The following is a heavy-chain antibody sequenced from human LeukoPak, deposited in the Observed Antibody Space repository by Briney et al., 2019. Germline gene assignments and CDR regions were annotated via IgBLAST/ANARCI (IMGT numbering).Heavy chain of an antibody. V-gene: IGHV3-23*01. CDR2: ISGCGGST. CDR3: ENDPQYSSGWYVWFDP. J-gene: IGHJ5*02. Sequence: PGGSLRLSCAASGFTFSSYPMIWGRQAPGKGLEWVSAISGCGGSTYYEDSVQRRFTISRDNSQHTLYLQINRLSAEDTAVYYCENDPQYSSGWYVWFDPWGQGTLVTVSS. D-gene: IGHD6-19*01. CDR1: GFTFSSYP.